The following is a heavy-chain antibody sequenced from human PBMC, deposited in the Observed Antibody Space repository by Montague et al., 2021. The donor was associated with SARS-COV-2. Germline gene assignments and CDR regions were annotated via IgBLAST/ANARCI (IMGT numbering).Heavy chain of an antibody. CDR3: ARTWAYGSGSYGVDP. D-gene: IGHD3-10*01. V-gene: IGHV2-5*02. Sequence: PALVKPTQTLTLTCIFSGFSLSTDGMGVGWIRQPPGRALEWLALIYWDDDGRYSPSLRSRLTITKDTSKNQVVLTMTNMGPVDTATYYCARTWAYGSGSYGVDPWGQGTLVTVSS. J-gene: IGHJ5*02. CDR2: IYWDDDG. CDR1: GFSLSTDGMG.